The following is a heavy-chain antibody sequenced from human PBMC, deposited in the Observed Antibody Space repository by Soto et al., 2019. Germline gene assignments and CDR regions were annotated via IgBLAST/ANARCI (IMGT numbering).Heavy chain of an antibody. J-gene: IGHJ4*02. Sequence: QVQLQESGPGLVKPSETLSLTCTVSGGSVSSGSYYWSWIRQPPGKGLEWIGYIYYSGSTNYNPSLKSRVTISVDTSKNQFSLKLSSVTAADTAVYYCARVGAGDTAVAGTELFDYWGQGTLVTVSS. CDR1: GGSVSSGSYY. CDR2: IYYSGST. CDR3: ARVGAGDTAVAGTELFDY. V-gene: IGHV4-61*01. D-gene: IGHD6-19*01.